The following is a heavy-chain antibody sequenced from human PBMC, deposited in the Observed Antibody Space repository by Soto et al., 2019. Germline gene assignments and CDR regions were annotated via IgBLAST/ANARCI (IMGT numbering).Heavy chain of an antibody. CDR3: ARATRYCSSTSCNHLSGMDV. D-gene: IGHD2-2*01. CDR1: GGSISSYY. V-gene: IGHV4-59*01. CDR2: IYYSGST. J-gene: IGHJ6*02. Sequence: PSETLSLTXTVSGGSISSYYWSWIRQPPGKGLEWIGYIYYSGSTNYNPSLKSRVTISVDTSKNQFSLKLSSVTAADTAVYYCARATRYCSSTSCNHLSGMDVWGQGTTVTVSS.